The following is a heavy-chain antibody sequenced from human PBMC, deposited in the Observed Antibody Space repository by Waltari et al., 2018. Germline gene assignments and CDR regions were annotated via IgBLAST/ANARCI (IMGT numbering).Heavy chain of an antibody. CDR3: ARRELDSYGGYYFDY. CDR1: GDSMRRSY. Sequence: QVQLQESGPGLLQPSATLSLPCSVPGDSMRRSYWSWIRQSPEKGLEWIGYIYTTGSTNYNPSLESRVSISLDTSKNQFSLNLYSVIAADTAVYYCARRELDSYGGYYFDYWGQGVLVTVSS. V-gene: IGHV4-4*08. J-gene: IGHJ4*02. CDR2: IYTTGST. D-gene: IGHD5-18*01.